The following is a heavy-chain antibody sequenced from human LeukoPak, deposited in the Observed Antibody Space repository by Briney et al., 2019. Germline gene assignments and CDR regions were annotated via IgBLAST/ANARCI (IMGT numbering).Heavy chain of an antibody. CDR1: GFTFRNYV. CDR3: TKRIDGAGSYYIDF. V-gene: IGHV3-23*01. J-gene: IGHJ4*02. CDR2: IGGTDGTT. Sequence: GGSRRLSCAASGFTFRNYVMNWVRQAPGKGLEWVSAIGGTDGTTFYAAFVKGRFTISRDNSRNTLYLQMNSLRAEDTAVYHCTKRIDGAGSYYIDFWGQGTVVTVSS. D-gene: IGHD3-10*01.